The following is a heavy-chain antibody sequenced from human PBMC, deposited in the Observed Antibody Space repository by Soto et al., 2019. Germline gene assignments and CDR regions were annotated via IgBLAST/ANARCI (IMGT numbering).Heavy chain of an antibody. CDR2: IYWDDDK. CDR3: AHSWIYYGSGSRLGIPFDP. D-gene: IGHD3-10*01. J-gene: IGHJ5*02. CDR1: GFPLSLSGVA. V-gene: IGHV2-5*02. Sequence: SGPTLVKPTQTLTLTCTFSGFPLSLSGVAVGWIRQPPGKALEWLALIYWDDDKRYSPSLKTRLTITKDTSKNQVVLTMTNMDPLDTATYYCAHSWIYYGSGSRLGIPFDPWGQGTLVTVSS.